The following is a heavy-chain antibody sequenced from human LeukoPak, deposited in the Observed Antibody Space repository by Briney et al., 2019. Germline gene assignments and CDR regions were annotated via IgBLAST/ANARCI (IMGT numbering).Heavy chain of an antibody. V-gene: IGHV1-3*01. CDR2: INAGNGNT. CDR1: GYVFTSYA. D-gene: IGHD6-13*01. Sequence: ASVKVSCKASGYVFTSYAMHWVRQAPGQRLEWMGWINAGNGNTKYSQKFQGRVTITRDTSATTVYMELSSLRSEDTAVYYCARDIDRVFNWFDPWGQGTLVTVSS. J-gene: IGHJ5*02. CDR3: ARDIDRVFNWFDP.